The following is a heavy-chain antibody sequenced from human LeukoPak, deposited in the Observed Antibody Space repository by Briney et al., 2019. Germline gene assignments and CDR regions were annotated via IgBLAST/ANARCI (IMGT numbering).Heavy chain of an antibody. CDR2: ISAYNGNT. CDR1: GYTFTSYG. D-gene: IGHD3-3*01. CDR3: ARDLSRITIFGVVEKPYYYYYYMDV. J-gene: IGHJ6*03. V-gene: IGHV1-18*01. Sequence: ASVKVSCKASGYTFTSYGISWVRQAPGQGLEWMGWISAYNGNTNYAQKLQGRVTMTTDTSTSTAYMELRSLRSDDTAVYYCARDLSRITIFGVVEKPYYYYYYMDVWGKGTTVTVSS.